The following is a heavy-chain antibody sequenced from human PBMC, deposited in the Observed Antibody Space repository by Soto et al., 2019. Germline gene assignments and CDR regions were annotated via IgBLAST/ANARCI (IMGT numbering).Heavy chain of an antibody. CDR3: ARDLTELVAATRLTDYYYYMDV. J-gene: IGHJ6*03. V-gene: IGHV1-18*01. CDR1: GYTFTSYG. D-gene: IGHD2-15*01. Sequence: ASVKVSCKASGYTFTSYGISWVRQAPGQGLEWMGWISAYNGKTNYAQKLQGSVTMTTDKSTSTAYMELRSLRSDDTAVYYCARDLTELVAATRLTDYYYYMDVWGKGTTVTVSS. CDR2: ISAYNGKT.